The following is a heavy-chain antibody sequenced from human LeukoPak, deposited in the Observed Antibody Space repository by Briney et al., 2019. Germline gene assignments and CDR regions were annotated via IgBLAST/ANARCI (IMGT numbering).Heavy chain of an antibody. V-gene: IGHV4-34*01. CDR3: ARVLSPDSSGSNDY. D-gene: IGHD3-22*01. Sequence: SETLSLTCAVYGGSFSDYYWSWIRQPPGKGLEWIGEINHSGSTNYNPSLKSRVTISVDTSKNQFSLKLSSVTAADTAAYYCARVLSPDSSGSNDYWGQGTLVTVSS. CDR2: INHSGST. J-gene: IGHJ4*02. CDR1: GGSFSDYY.